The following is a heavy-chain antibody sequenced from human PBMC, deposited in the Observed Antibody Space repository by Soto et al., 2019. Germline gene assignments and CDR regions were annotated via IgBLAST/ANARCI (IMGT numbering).Heavy chain of an antibody. D-gene: IGHD3-3*01. J-gene: IGHJ5*02. CDR1: CGSISSYY. CDR2: IYYSGST. CDR3: AQTNYDFWSGYGAPRQNWFDP. V-gene: IGHV4-59*01. Sequence: SETLSLTCTVSCGSISSYYWSWIRQPPGKGLEWIGYIYYSGSTNYNPSLKSRVTISVDTSKNQFSLKLSSVTAADTAVYYCAQTNYDFWSGYGAPRQNWFDPWGQGTLVTVSS.